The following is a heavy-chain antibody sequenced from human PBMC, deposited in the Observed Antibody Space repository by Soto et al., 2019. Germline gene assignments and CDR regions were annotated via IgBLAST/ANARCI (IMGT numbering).Heavy chain of an antibody. Sequence: PSETLCLTCTVSGVSIINCDYYWSWIRQPPGKGLECIGYIHYSGSTYYDPSLKSRISISVGRSKNQFSLNLNSVTAADTAVYYCARTPIIYYDKSGYPNWLDPWGQGTLVTVSS. V-gene: IGHV4-30-4*01. J-gene: IGHJ5*02. CDR3: ARTPIIYYDKSGYPNWLDP. D-gene: IGHD3-22*01. CDR2: IHYSGST. CDR1: GVSIINCDYY.